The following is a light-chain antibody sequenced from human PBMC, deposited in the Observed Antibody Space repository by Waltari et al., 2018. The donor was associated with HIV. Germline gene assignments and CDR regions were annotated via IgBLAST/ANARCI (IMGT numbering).Light chain of an antibody. Sequence: DIQMTQSPSSLSASVGDRVTITCRASQAISNSLAWYQQKPGTAPKLLLYAASRLESGVPSRFSGSRSGTDYALTISSLQPEDFAVYYCQQYYSPPPLTFGGGTKVEIK. J-gene: IGKJ4*01. CDR3: QQYYSPPPLT. V-gene: IGKV1-NL1*01. CDR2: AAS. CDR1: QAISNS.